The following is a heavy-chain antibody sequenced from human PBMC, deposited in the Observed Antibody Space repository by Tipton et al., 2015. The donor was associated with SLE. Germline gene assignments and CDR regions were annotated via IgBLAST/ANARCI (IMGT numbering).Heavy chain of an antibody. CDR1: GGSFSGYY. V-gene: IGHV4-59*10. CDR3: ARTALIAARPSYFDY. Sequence: LRLSCAVYGGSFSGYYWSWIRQPAGKGLEWIGRIYTSGSTNYNPSLKSRVTMSVDTSKNQFSLKLSSVTAADTAVYYCARTALIAARPSYFDYWGQGTLVTVSS. D-gene: IGHD6-6*01. J-gene: IGHJ4*02. CDR2: IYTSGST.